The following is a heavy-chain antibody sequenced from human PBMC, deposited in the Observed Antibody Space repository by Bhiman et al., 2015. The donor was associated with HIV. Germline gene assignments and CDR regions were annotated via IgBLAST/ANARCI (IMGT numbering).Heavy chain of an antibody. CDR2: IYRGGST. CDR3: VTHYPLLSIPN. D-gene: IGHD3-10*01. V-gene: IGHV3-53*01. CDR1: GFTVSSNY. Sequence: EVQLVESGGGLIQPGGSLRLSCAASGFTVSSNYMTWVRQAPGKGLEWVSVIYRGGSTYYADSVKGRFTVSRDNSKSTLYLQMNSLRAEDTAVYYCVTHYPLLSIPNRGQGLLVTVSS. J-gene: IGHJ4*02.